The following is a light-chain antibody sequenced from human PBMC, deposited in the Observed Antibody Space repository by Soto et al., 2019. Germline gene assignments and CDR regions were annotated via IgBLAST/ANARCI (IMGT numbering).Light chain of an antibody. CDR1: ESVSTN. J-gene: IGKJ1*01. V-gene: IGKV3-20*01. Sequence: EIVMTQSPATLSLSPGERATLSCRASESVSTNLAWYQQKAGQAPRLLIYGASTRATGIPDRFSGSGSGTDFTLTISRLEPEDFAVYYCQQYGRSPWTFGQGTKVDI. CDR3: QQYGRSPWT. CDR2: GAS.